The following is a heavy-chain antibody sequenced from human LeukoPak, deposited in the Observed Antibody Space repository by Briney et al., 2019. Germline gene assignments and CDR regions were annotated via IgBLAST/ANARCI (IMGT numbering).Heavy chain of an antibody. Sequence: GGSLRLSCAASGFTFDDYAMHWVRQPPGKGLEWVSGISWNSGTIGYADSVKGRSTSSRDNAKNSLYLQMNSLRAEDTALYYCAKDSTYYYGSGXYXXXXXRXXDYWGXGTLVTV. V-gene: IGHV3-9*01. J-gene: IGHJ4*01. CDR3: AKDSTYYYGSGXYXXXXXRXXDY. D-gene: IGHD3-10*01. CDR1: GFTFDDYA. CDR2: ISWNSGTI.